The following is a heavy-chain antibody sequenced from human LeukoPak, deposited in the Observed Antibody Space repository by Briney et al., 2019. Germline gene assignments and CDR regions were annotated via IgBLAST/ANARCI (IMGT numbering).Heavy chain of an antibody. CDR1: GGSFSGYY. CDR3: ARGRRVRYPYYFDY. J-gene: IGHJ4*02. D-gene: IGHD1-1*01. Sequence: SETLSLTCAVYGGSFSGYYWSWIRQPPGKGPEWIGEINHSGSTNYNPSLKSRVTISVDTSKNQFSLKLSSVTAADTAVYYCARGRRVRYPYYFDYWGQGTLVTVSS. CDR2: INHSGST. V-gene: IGHV4-34*01.